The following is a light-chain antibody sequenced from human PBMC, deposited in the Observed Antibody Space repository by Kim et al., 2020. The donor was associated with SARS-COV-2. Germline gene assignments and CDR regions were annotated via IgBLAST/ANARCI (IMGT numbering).Light chain of an antibody. CDR3: LHHKDYPYT. Sequence: ATVGDRVTITCRASHGIYTYLAWFQQKPGKVPKRLISGASRLQSGVPSRFSGSGSGAEFTLTISNLQPEDVATYYCLHHKDYPYTFGQGTKVDIK. V-gene: IGKV1-17*03. CDR2: GAS. J-gene: IGKJ1*01. CDR1: HGIYTY.